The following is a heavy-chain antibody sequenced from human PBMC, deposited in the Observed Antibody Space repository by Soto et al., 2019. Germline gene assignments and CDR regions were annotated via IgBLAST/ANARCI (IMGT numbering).Heavy chain of an antibody. Sequence: SQTLSLTCAISGDSVSSNSAAWNWIRQSPSRGLEWLGRTYYRSKWYNDYAVSVKSRITINPDTSKNQFSLQLNSVTPEDTAVYYCAREQYYYDSSGRPHDAFDIWGQGTMVNVSS. CDR2: TYYRSKWYN. D-gene: IGHD3-22*01. CDR3: AREQYYYDSSGRPHDAFDI. V-gene: IGHV6-1*01. J-gene: IGHJ3*02. CDR1: GDSVSSNSAA.